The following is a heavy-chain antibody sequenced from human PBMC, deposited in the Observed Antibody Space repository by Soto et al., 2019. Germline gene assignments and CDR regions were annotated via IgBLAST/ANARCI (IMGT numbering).Heavy chain of an antibody. CDR3: AKDASLGYCSGGSCPTFVNWFDP. V-gene: IGHV3-23*01. CDR1: GFTFSSYA. D-gene: IGHD2-15*01. CDR2: ISGSGGST. Sequence: GGSLRLSCAASGFTFSSYAMSWVRQAPGKGLEWVSAISGSGGSTYYADSVKGRFTISRDNSKNTLYLQMNSLRAEDTAVYYCAKDASLGYCSGGSCPTFVNWFDPRGQGTLVTVSS. J-gene: IGHJ5*02.